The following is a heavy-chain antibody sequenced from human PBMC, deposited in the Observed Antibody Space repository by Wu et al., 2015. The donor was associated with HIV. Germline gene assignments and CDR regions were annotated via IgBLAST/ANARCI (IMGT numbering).Heavy chain of an antibody. D-gene: IGHD6-13*01. CDR2: IIPIFGKT. V-gene: IGHV1-69*12. Sequence: QVQLVQSGAEVKKPGSSVKISCKASGDSFSTAAISWVRQAPGQGLEWMGGIIPIFGKTATHRNSRAESPFPRTNPRPQPYMEVRSLRSDDTAVYYCASPAVDEQGSLDDWGQGTMVSVSS. CDR1: GDSFSTAA. J-gene: IGHJ3*01. CDR3: ASPAVDEQGSLDD.